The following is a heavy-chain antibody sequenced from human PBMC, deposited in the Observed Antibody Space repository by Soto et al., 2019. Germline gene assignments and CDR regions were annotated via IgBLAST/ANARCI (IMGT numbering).Heavy chain of an antibody. D-gene: IGHD4-17*01. CDR1: GLTFSDRS. V-gene: IGHV3-72*01. CDR3: ASLTTY. Sequence: EVQLVESGGDLVQPGGSLRLSCAASGLTFSDRSVDWVRLAPGKGLEWVARSRSKANSYTTEYAASVKGRFTISRDDSKNSLYLQMNSLKTEDTAVYYCASLTTYWGQGTLVTVSS. CDR2: SRSKANSYTT. J-gene: IGHJ4*02.